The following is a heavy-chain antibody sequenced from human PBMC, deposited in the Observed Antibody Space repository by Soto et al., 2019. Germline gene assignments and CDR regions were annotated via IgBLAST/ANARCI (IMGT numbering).Heavy chain of an antibody. V-gene: IGHV4-59*08. CDR1: GGSISGHY. CDR2: VYYTGST. CDR3: ARTVLGPDLLADSFVDYYYYMDV. D-gene: IGHD3-9*01. Sequence: SETLSLTCNVSGGSISGHYWSWIRQPPGKGLEWIGYVYYTGSTSYNPSLKRRVTFSADSSRGQFSLRLNSVTAADTAVYYCARTVLGPDLLADSFVDYYYYMDVWGQGTTVTVSS. J-gene: IGHJ6*03.